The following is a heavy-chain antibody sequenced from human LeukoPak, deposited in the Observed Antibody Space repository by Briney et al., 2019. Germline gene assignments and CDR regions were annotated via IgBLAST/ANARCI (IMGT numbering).Heavy chain of an antibody. Sequence: WASVKVSCKASGYTLTGYYMHWVRQAPGQGLEWMGWINPNSGGTNYAQKFQGRVTMTRDTSISTAYMELSRLRSDDTAVYYCAREMTYGSGTHYYGMDVWGQGTTVTVSS. J-gene: IGHJ6*02. D-gene: IGHD3-10*01. CDR1: GYTLTGYY. V-gene: IGHV1-2*02. CDR3: AREMTYGSGTHYYGMDV. CDR2: INPNSGGT.